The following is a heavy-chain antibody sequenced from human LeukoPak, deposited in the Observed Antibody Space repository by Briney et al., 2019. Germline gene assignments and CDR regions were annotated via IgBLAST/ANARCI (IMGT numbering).Heavy chain of an antibody. J-gene: IGHJ5*02. CDR1: GYTFTIYY. CDR3: ARGPLFWSAKNWFDP. CDR2: INPSGGST. D-gene: IGHD3-3*01. V-gene: IGHV1-46*01. Sequence: ASVTVSCKASGYTFTIYYMHWVRQAPGQGLEWMGIINPSGGSTSYAQKFQGRVTMTRDTSTSTVYMELSSLRAEDTAVYYCARGPLFWSAKNWFDPWGQGTLVTVSS.